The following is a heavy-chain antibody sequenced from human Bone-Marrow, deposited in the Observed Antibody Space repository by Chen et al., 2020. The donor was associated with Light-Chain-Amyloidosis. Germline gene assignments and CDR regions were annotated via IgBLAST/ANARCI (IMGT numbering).Heavy chain of an antibody. CDR3: TTGDAIQSYHYGLDV. CDR2: FDPEDGKT. Sequence: VQLVQSGAEVKKPGASVKVSCKVSGYTLTEVAMHWVRQTPGKGLGWMGGFDPEDGKTIYERKFQGRVTMTEDTSTDTAFMELSSLRSEDTAVYFCTTGDAIQSYHYGLDVWGQGTTVIVSS. V-gene: IGHV1-24*01. D-gene: IGHD2-21*01. J-gene: IGHJ6*02. CDR1: GYTLTEVA.